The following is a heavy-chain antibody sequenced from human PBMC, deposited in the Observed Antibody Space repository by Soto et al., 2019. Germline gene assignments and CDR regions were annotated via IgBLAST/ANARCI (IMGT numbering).Heavy chain of an antibody. CDR2: IYHTGST. D-gene: IGHD3-10*01. V-gene: IGHV4-31*03. CDR1: GDSMNTIGSH. CDR3: SRLRDTYFFDS. Sequence: SETLSLPCSVSGDSMNTIGSHWSWVRQHPGKGLEWIGYIYHTGSTYYNPSLRSRVVISLDTSKQQFFLNVTSVTAADTAVYYCSRLRDTYFFDSWGQGALVTVSS. J-gene: IGHJ4*02.